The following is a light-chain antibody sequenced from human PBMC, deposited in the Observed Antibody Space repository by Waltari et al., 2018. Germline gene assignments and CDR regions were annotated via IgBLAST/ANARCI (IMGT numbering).Light chain of an antibody. Sequence: QSALTQPASVSGSPGQSITISCTRTSSDVGGYDYVSWYQQHPGKAPKLMIYDVSKRPSGVSNRFSGSKSGNTASLTISGLQAEDEADYYCSSYTSSSTWVFGTGTKVTVL. CDR3: SSYTSSSTWV. J-gene: IGLJ1*01. CDR2: DVS. V-gene: IGLV2-14*01. CDR1: SSDVGGYDY.